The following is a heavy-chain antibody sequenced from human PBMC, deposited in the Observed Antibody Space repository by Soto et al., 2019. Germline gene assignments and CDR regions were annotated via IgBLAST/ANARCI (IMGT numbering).Heavy chain of an antibody. CDR2: INAGNGNT. Sequence: ASVKVSCKASGHTFTSYSMHWVRQAPGQRLEWMGWINAGNGNTKYSQKFQGRVTITRDTSASTAYMELSSLRSEDTAVYYCARAITMVRGVVTIYYYGMDVWGQGTTVTVSS. J-gene: IGHJ6*02. CDR3: ARAITMVRGVVTIYYYGMDV. D-gene: IGHD3-10*01. V-gene: IGHV1-3*01. CDR1: GHTFTSYS.